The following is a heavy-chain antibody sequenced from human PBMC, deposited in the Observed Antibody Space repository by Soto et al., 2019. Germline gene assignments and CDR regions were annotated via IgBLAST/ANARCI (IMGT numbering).Heavy chain of an antibody. Sequence: QVQLVESGGGVVQPGRSLRLSCEASGFTFSSYGMHWVRQAPGKGLEWVAVISYDGNTKYYSDSVKGRFTISRDNSKNTLYVQLDSLRTEDTAVYYCANQIALGHWGRGPLVTVSA. D-gene: IGHD3-22*01. CDR1: GFTFSSYG. CDR3: ANQIALGH. CDR2: ISYDGNTK. J-gene: IGHJ5*02. V-gene: IGHV3-30*18.